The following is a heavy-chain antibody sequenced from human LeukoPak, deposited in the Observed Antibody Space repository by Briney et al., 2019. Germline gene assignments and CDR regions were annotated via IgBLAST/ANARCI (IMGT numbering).Heavy chain of an antibody. V-gene: IGHV6-1*01. J-gene: IGHJ6*02. CDR3: ARLVITEILGMDV. Sequence: SQTLSLTCAISGDSVSSNSAAWNWIRQSPSRGPEWLERTYYRSKLYNDYAVSVKSRITINPDTSKNQFSLKLSSVTAADTAVYYCARLVITEILGMDVWGQGTTVTVSS. CDR2: TYYRSKLYN. D-gene: IGHD3-22*01. CDR1: GDSVSSNSAA.